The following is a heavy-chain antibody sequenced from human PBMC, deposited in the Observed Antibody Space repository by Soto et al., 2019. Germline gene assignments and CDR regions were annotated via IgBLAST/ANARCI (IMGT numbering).Heavy chain of an antibody. J-gene: IGHJ4*02. Sequence: PGRSLRLSCAASGFTFSSYAMSWVRQAPGKGLEWVSAISGSGGSTYYADSVKGRFTISRDNSKNTLYLQMNSLRAEDTAVYYCAKDQELLRYYFDYWGQGTLVTVSS. V-gene: IGHV3-23*01. D-gene: IGHD1-26*01. CDR3: AKDQELLRYYFDY. CDR1: GFTFSSYA. CDR2: ISGSGGST.